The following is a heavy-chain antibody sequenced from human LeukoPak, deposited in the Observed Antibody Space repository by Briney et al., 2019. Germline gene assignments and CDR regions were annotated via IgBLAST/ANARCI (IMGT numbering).Heavy chain of an antibody. V-gene: IGHV1-2*02. CDR3: AKQSGTYWGLDY. Sequence: ASVTVSCKASGYTFTDYYIHWVRQAPGHGLEWLGWMNVKTGATSSAQKFPGRFTMTRDTSIGTASMEFSSLTSDDTAVYYCAKQSGTYWGLDYWGQGTLVTVSS. J-gene: IGHJ4*02. CDR1: GYTFTDYY. D-gene: IGHD1-26*01. CDR2: MNVKTGAT.